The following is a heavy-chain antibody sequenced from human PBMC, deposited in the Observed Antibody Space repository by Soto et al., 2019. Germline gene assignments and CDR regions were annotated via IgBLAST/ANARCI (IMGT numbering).Heavy chain of an antibody. CDR1: GFTFSSYW. Sequence: EVQLVESGGDLVQPGGSLRLSCAASGFTFSSYWMTWVRQAPGKGLEWVGNIKPDGSEKYYVDSVKGRFTISRDNAKNSLYLEMNNLRAEDTAVYYCAMDFRGSGSHDYWGQGTLVTVSS. CDR3: AMDFRGSGSHDY. V-gene: IGHV3-7*04. D-gene: IGHD3-22*01. J-gene: IGHJ4*02. CDR2: IKPDGSEK.